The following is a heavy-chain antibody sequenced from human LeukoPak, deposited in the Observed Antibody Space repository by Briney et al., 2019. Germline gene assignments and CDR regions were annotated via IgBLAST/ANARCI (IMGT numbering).Heavy chain of an antibody. J-gene: IGHJ4*02. V-gene: IGHV3-23*01. CDR2: ISGSGGST. CDR3: AKDRRCSGGSCYADY. D-gene: IGHD2-15*01. Sequence: PGGSLRLSCAASGFTFSSYAVSWVRQAPGKGLEWVSAISGSGGSTYYADSVKGRFTISRDNSKNTLYLQMNSLRAEDTAVYYCAKDRRCSGGSCYADYWGQGTLVTVSS. CDR1: GFTFSSYA.